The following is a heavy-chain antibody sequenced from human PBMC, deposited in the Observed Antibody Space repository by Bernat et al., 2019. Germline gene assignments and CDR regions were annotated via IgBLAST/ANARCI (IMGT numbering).Heavy chain of an antibody. V-gene: IGHV4-39*01. CDR1: GGSISSSSYY. J-gene: IGHJ4*02. CDR3: ARPQYSSSFGVGMDV. D-gene: IGHD6-6*01. Sequence: QLQLQESGPGLVKPSETLSLTCTVSGGSISSSSYYWGWIRQPPGKGLEWIGSIYYSGSTYYNPSLKSRVTISVDTSKNQFSLKLSSVTAADTAVYYCARPQYSSSFGVGMDVWGQGTLVTVSS. CDR2: IYYSGST.